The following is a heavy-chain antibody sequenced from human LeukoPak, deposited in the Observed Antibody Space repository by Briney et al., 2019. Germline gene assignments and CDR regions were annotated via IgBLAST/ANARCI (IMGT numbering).Heavy chain of an antibody. V-gene: IGHV1-46*01. J-gene: IGHJ4*02. D-gene: IGHD4-17*01. Sequence: ASVKVSCKASGYTFTGYYMHWVRQAPGQGLEWMGIINPSGGSTSYAQKFQGRVTMTRDTSTSTVYMELSSLRSEDTAVYYCARLGGGDYVFDYWGQGTLVTVSS. CDR3: ARLGGGDYVFDY. CDR1: GYTFTGYY. CDR2: INPSGGST.